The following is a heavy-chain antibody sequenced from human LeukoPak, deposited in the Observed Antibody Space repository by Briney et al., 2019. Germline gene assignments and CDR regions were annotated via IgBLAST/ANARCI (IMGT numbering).Heavy chain of an antibody. CDR3: ARRDGYCSSTSCPNWFDP. CDR2: IYPGDSDT. V-gene: IGHV5-51*01. J-gene: IGHJ5*02. D-gene: IGHD2-2*01. Sequence: WIRQPAGKGLEWMGIIYPGDSDTRYSPSFQGQVTISADKSISTAYLQWSSLKASDTAMYYCARRDGYCSSTSCPNWFDPWGQGTLVTVSS.